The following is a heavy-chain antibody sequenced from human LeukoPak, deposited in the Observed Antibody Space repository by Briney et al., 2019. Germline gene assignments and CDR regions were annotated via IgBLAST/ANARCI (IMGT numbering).Heavy chain of an antibody. CDR3: ARVPIYFDY. CDR2: IKQDGSEK. V-gene: IGHV3-7*01. J-gene: IGHJ4*02. CDR1: GFTFSDHY. Sequence: PGGSLRLSCAASGFTFSDHYMDWVRQAPGKGLEWVANIKQDGSEKYYVDSVKGRFTISRDNAKNSLYLQMNSLRAEDTAVYYCARVPIYFDYWGQGTLVTVSS.